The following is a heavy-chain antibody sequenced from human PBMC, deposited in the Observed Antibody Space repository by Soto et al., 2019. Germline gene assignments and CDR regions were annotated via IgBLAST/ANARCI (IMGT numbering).Heavy chain of an antibody. V-gene: IGHV4-59*01. CDR3: ARGYYYDSSGPNDV. CDR1: GGSITNFH. CDR2: FYYSGSA. D-gene: IGHD3-22*01. J-gene: IGHJ3*01. Sequence: PSETLSLTCTVSGGSITNFHWSWIRQPPGKGLEWIGYFYYSGSAHYIPSLKSRVTISVDTSKNQFSLRLSSVTAADTAVYYCARGYYYDSSGPNDVWGQGTRVTVSS.